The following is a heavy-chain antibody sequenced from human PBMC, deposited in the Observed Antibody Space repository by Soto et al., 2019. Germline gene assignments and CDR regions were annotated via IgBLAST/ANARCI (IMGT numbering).Heavy chain of an antibody. V-gene: IGHV3-11*01. CDR3: ARAQNGPYYCSSTSCYFEYYYYYMDV. CDR2: ISSSGSTI. D-gene: IGHD2-2*01. J-gene: IGHJ6*03. CDR1: GFTFSDYY. Sequence: GGSLRLSCAASGFTFSDYYMSWIRQAPGKGLEWVSYISSSGSTIYYADSVKGRFTISRDNAKNSLYLQMNSLRAEDTAVYYCARAQNGPYYCSSTSCYFEYYYYYMDVWGKGTTVTVSS.